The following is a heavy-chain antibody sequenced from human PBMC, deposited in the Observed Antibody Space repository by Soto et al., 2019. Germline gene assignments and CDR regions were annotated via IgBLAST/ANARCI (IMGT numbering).Heavy chain of an antibody. J-gene: IGHJ4*02. D-gene: IGHD6-19*01. CDR1: GGTFSSYT. V-gene: IGHV1-69*04. CDR3: ARDLGVAGIFYFDY. Sequence: GASLKVSCKASGGTFSSYTISWVRQAPGQGLEWMGRIIPILGIANYAQKFQGRVTITADKSTSTAYMELSSLRSEDTAVYYCARDLGVAGIFYFDYWGQGTLVTVSS. CDR2: IIPILGIA.